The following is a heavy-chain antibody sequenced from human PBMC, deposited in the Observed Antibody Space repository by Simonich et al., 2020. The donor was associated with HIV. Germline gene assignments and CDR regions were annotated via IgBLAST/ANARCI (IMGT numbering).Heavy chain of an antibody. CDR3: ARGGGTTPRQQLVFDF. Sequence: QVQLQQWGAGLLKPSETLSLTCAVYGGSFSGSYWSWIRQPPGKGLEWIGEIKHSESTNYNPSLKSRVTISVDTSKNQFALKLTSVTSADTAVYYCARGGGTTPRQQLVFDFWGQGTLVTVSS. CDR1: GGSFSGSY. J-gene: IGHJ4*02. D-gene: IGHD6-6*01. CDR2: IKHSEST. V-gene: IGHV4-34*01.